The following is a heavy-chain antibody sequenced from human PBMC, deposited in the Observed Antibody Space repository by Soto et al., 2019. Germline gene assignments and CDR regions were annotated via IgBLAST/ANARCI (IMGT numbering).Heavy chain of an antibody. CDR1: GYDFNTNW. V-gene: IGHV5-51*01. Sequence: GESLKLSCRCSGYDFNTNWFGWVRQFPGRGLEWVGIMYPGDSDTRYNPSLQGHVTLSVDVTVSTAFLQWRSLETSDTGMYFCARLPRDCNKTSCYYADHWGQGTQVTVSS. CDR3: ARLPRDCNKTSCYYADH. D-gene: IGHD3-3*01. J-gene: IGHJ4*02. CDR2: MYPGDSDT.